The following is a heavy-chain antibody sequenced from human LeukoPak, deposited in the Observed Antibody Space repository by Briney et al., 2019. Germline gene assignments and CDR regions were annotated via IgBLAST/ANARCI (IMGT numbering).Heavy chain of an antibody. CDR2: ISSSSSSYI. CDR3: AREPPYYYYMDV. V-gene: IGHV3-21*01. J-gene: IGHJ6*03. CDR1: GFTFSSYS. Sequence: GGSLRLSCAASGFTFSSYSMNWVRQAPGKGLEWVSSISSSSSSYIYYADSVKGRFTISRDNAKNSLYLQMNSLRAEDTAVYYCAREPPYYYYMDVWGKGTTVTISS.